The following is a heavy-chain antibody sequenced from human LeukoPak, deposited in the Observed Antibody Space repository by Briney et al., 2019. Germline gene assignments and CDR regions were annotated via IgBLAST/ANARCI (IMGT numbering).Heavy chain of an antibody. CDR2: ISAYNGNT. V-gene: IGHV1-18*01. D-gene: IGHD3-22*01. CDR1: GYTFTSYG. Sequence: GASVKVSCKASGYTFTSYGISWVRQAPGQGLEWMGWISAYNGNTNYAQKLQGRVTMTTDTSTSTAYMELRSLRSDDTAVYYCARGWYYYDSSGPRDLGYWGQGTLVTVSS. J-gene: IGHJ4*02. CDR3: ARGWYYYDSSGPRDLGY.